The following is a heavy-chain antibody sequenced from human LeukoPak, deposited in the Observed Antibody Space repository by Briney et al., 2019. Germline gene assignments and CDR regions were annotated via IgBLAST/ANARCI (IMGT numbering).Heavy chain of an antibody. CDR3: ARYGDGYNLD. V-gene: IGHV1-2*02. D-gene: IGHD5-24*01. Sequence: ASVKVSSEASVYTFTGYYSRWVRHAPGEGLEWVGGINSNKGDTHYAQNCQGRVTMTRDTSISTAYMELSRLGSDDTAGYYGARYGDGYNLDWGQGTLVTVSS. CDR1: VYTFTGYY. CDR2: INSNKGDT. J-gene: IGHJ4*02.